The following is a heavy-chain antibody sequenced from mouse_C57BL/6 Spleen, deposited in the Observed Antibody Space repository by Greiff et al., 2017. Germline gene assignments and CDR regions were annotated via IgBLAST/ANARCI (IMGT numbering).Heavy chain of an antibody. V-gene: IGHV3-6*01. CDR1: GYSITSGYY. CDR3: ARGPYDYDGPRFAY. D-gene: IGHD2-4*01. Sequence: EVHLVESGPGLVKPSQSLSLTCSVTGYSITSGYYWNWIRQFPGNKLEWMGYISYDGSNNYNPSLKNRISITRDTSKNQFFLKLNSVTTEDTATYYCARGPYDYDGPRFAYWGQGTLVTVSA. CDR2: ISYDGSN. J-gene: IGHJ3*01.